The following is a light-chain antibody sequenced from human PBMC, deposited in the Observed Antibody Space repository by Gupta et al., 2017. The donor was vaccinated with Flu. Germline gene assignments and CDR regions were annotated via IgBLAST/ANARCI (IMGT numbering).Light chain of an antibody. V-gene: IGKV1-39*01. Sequence: DIQMTQSPSSLSASVGDRVTITCRASQSIRTYLNWYQQKPGKAPKLLIYAASSLQSGVPSRFSGSGSGTDFTLTISRLQPEDFATYYCQQSVSTPRTFGQGTKVEIK. J-gene: IGKJ1*01. CDR2: AAS. CDR3: QQSVSTPRT. CDR1: QSIRTY.